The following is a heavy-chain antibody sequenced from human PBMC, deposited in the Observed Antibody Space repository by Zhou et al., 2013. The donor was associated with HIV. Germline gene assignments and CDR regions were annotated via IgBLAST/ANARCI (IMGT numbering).Heavy chain of an antibody. D-gene: IGHD6-13*01. CDR3: ARAGYSSSLDFQH. J-gene: IGHJ1*01. Sequence: QVQLVQSGAEVKKPGSSVKVSCKASGGTFSTYAFSWVRQAPGQGLEWMGGIIPFFGTANYAQKFQGRVAITADESTSTAYMELTSLRSEDTAVYYCARAGYSSSLDFQHWGQGTLVTVSS. CDR2: IIPFFGTA. CDR1: GGTFSTYA. V-gene: IGHV1-69*12.